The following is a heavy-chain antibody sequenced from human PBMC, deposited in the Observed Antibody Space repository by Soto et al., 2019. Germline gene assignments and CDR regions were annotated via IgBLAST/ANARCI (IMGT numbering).Heavy chain of an antibody. CDR3: ARERWDSSGRYGMDV. CDR1: GGSVNSGTYY. J-gene: IGHJ6*02. Sequence: SETLSLTCTVSGGSVNSGTYYWSWIRQPPGKGLEWIGDIYYSESTNYNPSLRSRITISVDSSKNQFSLKLSSVTAADTAVYYCARERWDSSGRYGMDVWGQGTTVTVSS. D-gene: IGHD6-19*01. V-gene: IGHV4-61*01. CDR2: IYYSEST.